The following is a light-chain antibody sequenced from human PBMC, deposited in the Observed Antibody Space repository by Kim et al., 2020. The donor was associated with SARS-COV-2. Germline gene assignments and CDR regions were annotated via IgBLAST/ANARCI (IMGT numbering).Light chain of an antibody. CDR2: EVS. J-gene: IGLJ1*01. Sequence: SVLTQPPSASGSPGQSVTLSCTGTISDVGGYNYVSWYQQHPGKAPKLMIYEVSKRPSGVPDRFSGSKSGNTASLTVSGLQAEDEADYYCSSYAGSDNYIFGTGTKVTVL. V-gene: IGLV2-8*01. CDR1: ISDVGGYNY. CDR3: SSYAGSDNYI.